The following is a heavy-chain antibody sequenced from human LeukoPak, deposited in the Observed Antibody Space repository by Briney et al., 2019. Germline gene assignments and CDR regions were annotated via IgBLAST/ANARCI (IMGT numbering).Heavy chain of an antibody. CDR2: IKPDGTTK. Sequence: GGSLRLSCAASGFPFSSYSMTWVRQAPGKGLVWVANIKPDGTTKFYVDSVKGRFTISRDNALNSLYLQMNSLRAEDTAIYYCARSIPYGTTWYGRSDYWGQGTLVTVSS. CDR1: GFPFSSYS. J-gene: IGHJ4*02. D-gene: IGHD6-13*01. V-gene: IGHV3-7*03. CDR3: ARSIPYGTTWYGRSDY.